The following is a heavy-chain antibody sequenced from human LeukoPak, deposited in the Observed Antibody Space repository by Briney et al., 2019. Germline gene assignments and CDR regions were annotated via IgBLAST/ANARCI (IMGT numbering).Heavy chain of an antibody. Sequence: GGSLRLSCAASGFTFSGYWMHWVRQAPGKGLEWVSRINEDASIITYADSVKGRFIISRDNTKNSLYLQMNSLRAEDTAVYYCVRDLILVRTPGDDFDFWGQGTLVTVSS. D-gene: IGHD3-16*01. V-gene: IGHV3-74*01. CDR1: GFTFSGYW. CDR3: VRDLILVRTPGDDFDF. J-gene: IGHJ4*02. CDR2: INEDASII.